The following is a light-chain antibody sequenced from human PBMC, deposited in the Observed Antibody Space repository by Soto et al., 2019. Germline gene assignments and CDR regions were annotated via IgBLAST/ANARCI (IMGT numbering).Light chain of an antibody. V-gene: IGKV3-20*01. J-gene: IGKJ4*01. Sequence: EIVMTQSPATLSVSPWEGATVSCRASQSVSSHLAWYQHKPGQAPRLLFYDASTRATGIPDRFSGSGSGTDFTLTISRLEPEDFAVYYCQQYGSSPPYTFGGGTKVDIK. CDR2: DAS. CDR1: QSVSSH. CDR3: QQYGSSPPYT.